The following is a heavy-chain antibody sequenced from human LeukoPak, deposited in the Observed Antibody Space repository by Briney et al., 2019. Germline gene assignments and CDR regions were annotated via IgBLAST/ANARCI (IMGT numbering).Heavy chain of an antibody. D-gene: IGHD2-15*01. CDR2: ISSSSSYT. J-gene: IGHJ6*02. V-gene: IGHV3-11*05. CDR3: ARAMLYCSGGSCYSDYYYYYGMDV. CDR1: GFTSSDYY. Sequence: GGSLRLSGAASGFTSSDYYMSWIRHAPGKGLEWVSYISSSSSYTNYADSVKGRFTISRDKAKKSLYLQMNSMRAEDTAVYYCARAMLYCSGGSCYSDYYYYYGMDVWGQGTTVTVSS.